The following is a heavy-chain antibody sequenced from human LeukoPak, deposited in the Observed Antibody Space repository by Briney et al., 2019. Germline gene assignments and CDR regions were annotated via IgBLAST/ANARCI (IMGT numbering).Heavy chain of an antibody. J-gene: IGHJ4*02. CDR1: GGSLSSYY. CDR2: IYSSGST. D-gene: IGHD6-13*01. Sequence: SETLSLTCTVSGGSLSSYYWSWIRQPPGKGLEWIGYIYSSGSTDYNPSLKGRVTISEDTSKNQFSLKLTSVTAADTAVYYCARRSWFVDYWGQGTLVTVSS. CDR3: ARRSWFVDY. V-gene: IGHV4-59*08.